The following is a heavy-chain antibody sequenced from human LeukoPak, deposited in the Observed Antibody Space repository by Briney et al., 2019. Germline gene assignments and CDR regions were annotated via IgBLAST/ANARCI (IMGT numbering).Heavy chain of an antibody. CDR1: GGTFSTYV. V-gene: IGHV1-69*05. D-gene: IGHD4-17*01. CDR2: IIPIFGTA. CDR3: ARWAGDYDAYYFDY. J-gene: IGHJ4*02. Sequence: SVKVSCKASGGTFSTYVISWVRQAPGQGLEWMGGIIPIFGTANYAQKFQGRVTMTRDTSISTAYVELSRLRSDDTAVYYCARWAGDYDAYYFDYWGQGTLVTVSS.